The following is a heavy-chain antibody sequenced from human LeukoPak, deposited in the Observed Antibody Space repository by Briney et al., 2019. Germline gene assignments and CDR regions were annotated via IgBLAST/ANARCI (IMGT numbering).Heavy chain of an antibody. CDR2: ISGSGST. J-gene: IGHJ4*02. Sequence: GGSLRLSCAASGFTFSSYAMSWIRQAPGKGLEWVSAISGSGSTYYADSVKGRFTISRDNSKNTLYLQMNSLRAEDTAVYYCAKRGIASIDYWGQGTLVTVSS. CDR1: GFTFSSYA. D-gene: IGHD3-10*01. V-gene: IGHV3-23*01. CDR3: AKRGIASIDY.